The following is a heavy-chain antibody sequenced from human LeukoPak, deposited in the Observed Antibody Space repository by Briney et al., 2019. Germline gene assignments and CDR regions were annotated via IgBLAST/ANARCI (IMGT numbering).Heavy chain of an antibody. J-gene: IGHJ4*02. V-gene: IGHV3-48*01. CDR2: ISSSSSTI. CDR1: GFTFSSYS. CDR3: ARTTDPTTVTSPFDY. D-gene: IGHD4-11*01. Sequence: GGSLRLSCAASGFTFSSYSVNWVRQAPGKGLEWVSYISSSSSTIYYADSVKGRFTISRDNAKNSLYLQMNSLRAEDTAVYYCARTTDPTTVTSPFDYWGQGTLVTVSS.